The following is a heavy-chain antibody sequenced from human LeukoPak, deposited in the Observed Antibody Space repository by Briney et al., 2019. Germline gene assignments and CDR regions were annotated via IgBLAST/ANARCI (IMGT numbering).Heavy chain of an antibody. CDR1: GGSISTDNYY. Sequence: SETLSLTCTVSGGSISTDNYYWSWVRQSPVKGLEWLGYIHHSGTTYYNPSLRSRVSISVDTSKNQFSLNLNSVTAADTAVYYCARDWRDDSSGQDAFDIWGQGTMVTVSS. CDR3: ARDWRDDSSGQDAFDI. V-gene: IGHV4-30-4*08. D-gene: IGHD3-22*01. J-gene: IGHJ3*02. CDR2: IHHSGTT.